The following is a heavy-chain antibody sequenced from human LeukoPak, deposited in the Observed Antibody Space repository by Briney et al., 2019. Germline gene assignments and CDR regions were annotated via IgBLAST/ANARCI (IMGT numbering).Heavy chain of an antibody. V-gene: IGHV3-23*01. J-gene: IGHJ4*02. CDR2: ISGSGGST. CDR1: GFTFSSYA. Sequence: PGGSLRLSCAASGFTFSSYAMSWVRQAPGKGLEWVSAISGSGGSTYYADSVKGQFTISRDNSKNTLYLQMNSLRAEDTAVYYCVSLETAFYYFDYWGQGTLVTVSS. CDR3: VSLETAFYYFDY.